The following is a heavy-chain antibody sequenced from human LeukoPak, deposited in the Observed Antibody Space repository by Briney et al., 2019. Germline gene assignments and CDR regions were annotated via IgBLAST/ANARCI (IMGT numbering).Heavy chain of an antibody. CDR3: AKDREKPSQFDY. J-gene: IGHJ4*02. V-gene: IGHV3-7*01. CDR1: GFTFSSYW. CDR2: IKQDGSEK. Sequence: PWGSLRLSCAASGFTFSSYWMSWVRQAPGKGLEWVANIKQDGSEKYYLDSVKGRFTISRDNAKNSLYLQMNSLRVEDTAVYYCAKDREKPSQFDYWGQGTLVTVSS.